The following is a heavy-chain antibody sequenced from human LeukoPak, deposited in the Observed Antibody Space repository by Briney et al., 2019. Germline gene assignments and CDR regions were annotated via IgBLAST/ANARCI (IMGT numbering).Heavy chain of an antibody. V-gene: IGHV3-30*02. CDR3: TRDLMDYDVSTGLHHYYMDV. Sequence: GGSLRLSCSASGFTFSAYGMHWVRQPPGKGLEWVAFIRYEGSNKYYTDSVKGRFTISRDSSKNTLYLQMNSLRTEDTAVYYCTRDLMDYDVSTGLHHYYMDVWGQGTTVTVSS. CDR2: IRYEGSNK. D-gene: IGHD3-9*01. J-gene: IGHJ6*02. CDR1: GFTFSAYG.